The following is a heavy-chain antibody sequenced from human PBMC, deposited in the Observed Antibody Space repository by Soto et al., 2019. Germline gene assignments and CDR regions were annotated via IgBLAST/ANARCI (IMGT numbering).Heavy chain of an antibody. CDR3: ARVSGASYSYYYFYMDV. J-gene: IGHJ6*03. CDR2: IKQDGGER. CDR1: GFTFGTYW. D-gene: IGHD2-15*01. V-gene: IGHV3-7*01. Sequence: EVQLVESGGGLVQPGGSLRLSCAASGFTFGTYWLSWVRQAPGKGLEWVANIKQDGGERYYVDSVKGRFTISRDNAKNSLCLQMNSLRAEDTAVYYCARVSGASYSYYYFYMDVWGKGTTVTVSS.